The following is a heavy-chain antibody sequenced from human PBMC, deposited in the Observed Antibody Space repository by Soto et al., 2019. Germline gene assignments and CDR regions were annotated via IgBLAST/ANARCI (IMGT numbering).Heavy chain of an antibody. CDR3: ARDDTGANCRECDS. Sequence: PSETLSLTCTVSGGSISNYYWSWVRQPAGKGLEWIGRIYTSGNTNYNPSLKGRVTMSVDMSKNQFSLKLSSVATAATAVSYCARDDTGANCRECDSW. V-gene: IGHV4-4*07. CDR1: GGSISNYY. J-gene: IGHJ5*01. CDR2: IYTSGNT. D-gene: IGHD1-1*01.